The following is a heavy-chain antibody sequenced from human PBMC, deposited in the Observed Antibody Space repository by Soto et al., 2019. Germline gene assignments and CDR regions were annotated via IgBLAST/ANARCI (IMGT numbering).Heavy chain of an antibody. D-gene: IGHD6-19*01. V-gene: IGHV1-69*13. Sequence: SVKVSCKASGDTSDSFSISWVRQAPGQGLEWMGGIIPMFGTGNYAQKFQGRLTITADESTGTSYMDLKSLRSEDTAVYFCARENRDDNSGWYSSSDWFDPWGQGTLVTVSS. CDR3: ARENRDDNSGWYSSSDWFDP. CDR2: IIPMFGTG. CDR1: GDTSDSFS. J-gene: IGHJ5*02.